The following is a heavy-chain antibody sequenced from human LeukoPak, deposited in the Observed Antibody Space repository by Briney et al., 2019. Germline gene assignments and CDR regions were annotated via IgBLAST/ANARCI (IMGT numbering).Heavy chain of an antibody. V-gene: IGHV4-39*01. J-gene: IGHJ4*02. Sequence: SETLSLTCTVSGGSISSSSYYWGWIRQPPGKGLEWIGSIYYSGSTYYNPSLKSRVTISVDTSKNQFSLKLSSVTAAATAVYYCARLYYDYGDYRDIDYWGQGTLVTVSS. CDR3: ARLYYDYGDYRDIDY. CDR1: GGSISSSSYY. D-gene: IGHD4-17*01. CDR2: IYYSGST.